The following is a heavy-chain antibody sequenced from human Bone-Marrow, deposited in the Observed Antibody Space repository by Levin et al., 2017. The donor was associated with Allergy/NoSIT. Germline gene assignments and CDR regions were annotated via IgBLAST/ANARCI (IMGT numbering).Heavy chain of an antibody. V-gene: IGHV3-30*03. CDR1: GFTLRSFG. J-gene: IGHJ4*02. D-gene: IGHD3-10*01. Sequence: GGSLRLSCAVSGFTLRSFGMHWVRQAPGRGLEWVAVISYDGSNEQYADSVEGRFTISRDNSKNTVYLQMNSLGPEDTAVYYCARGAKELDYWGQGTLVTVSS. CDR2: ISYDGSNE. CDR3: ARGAKELDY.